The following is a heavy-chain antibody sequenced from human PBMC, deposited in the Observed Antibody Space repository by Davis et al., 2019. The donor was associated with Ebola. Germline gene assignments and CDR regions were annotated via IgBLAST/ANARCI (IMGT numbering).Heavy chain of an antibody. CDR1: GFTFSSYS. V-gene: IGHV3-74*01. J-gene: IGHJ4*02. Sequence: GESLKISCAASGFTFSSYSMNWVRQAPGKGLVWVSRINPDGSSTAYADSVKGRFTISRDNSRNTVFLQMNSLRAEDTAIYYCAKDFQSYVAVAGTKDHWGQGTLVTVSS. CDR3: AKDFQSYVAVAGTKDH. D-gene: IGHD6-19*01. CDR2: INPDGSST.